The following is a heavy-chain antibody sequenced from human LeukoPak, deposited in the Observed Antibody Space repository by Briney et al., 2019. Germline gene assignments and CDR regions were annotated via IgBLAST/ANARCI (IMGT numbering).Heavy chain of an antibody. CDR3: AKDLRYSSSWYAPDY. V-gene: IGHV3-23*01. CDR1: GFTFSSYA. Sequence: GGSLRLSCAASGFTFSSYAMSWVRQAPGKGLEWVSAISGSGGSTYYADSVKGRFTISRDNSKNTLFLQMNSLRADDTAVYYCAKDLRYSSSWYAPDYWGQGTLVTVSS. J-gene: IGHJ4*02. CDR2: ISGSGGST. D-gene: IGHD6-13*01.